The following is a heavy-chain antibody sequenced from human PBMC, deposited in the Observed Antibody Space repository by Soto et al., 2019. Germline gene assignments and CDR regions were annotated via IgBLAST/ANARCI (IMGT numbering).Heavy chain of an antibody. J-gene: IGHJ4*02. CDR2: TVPDGSER. CDR3: ARFYDNTDWPAF. D-gene: IGHD3-22*01. V-gene: IGHV3-7*01. Sequence: PGGSLRLSCAASGFAFSDSWMNWVRQAPGKGLEWVASTVPDGSERYYVPSVKGRFTISRDNTKTSLYLQMNSLRVEDTAVYYCARFYDNTDWPAFWGQGTLVTVSS. CDR1: GFAFSDSW.